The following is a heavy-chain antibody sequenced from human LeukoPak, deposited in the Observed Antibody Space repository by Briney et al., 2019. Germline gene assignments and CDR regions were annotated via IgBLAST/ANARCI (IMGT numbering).Heavy chain of an antibody. J-gene: IGHJ4*02. CDR3: AKDAGSIQFNY. CDR2: ISYDGSNK. V-gene: IGHV3-30*18. D-gene: IGHD5-24*01. CDR1: GFTFSSYG. Sequence: GGSLRLSCAASGFTFSSYGMHWVRQAPGKGLEWVAVISYDGSNKYYADSVKGRFTISRDNSKNTLYLQMNSLRAEDTAVYYCAKDAGSIQFNYWGQGTLVTVSS.